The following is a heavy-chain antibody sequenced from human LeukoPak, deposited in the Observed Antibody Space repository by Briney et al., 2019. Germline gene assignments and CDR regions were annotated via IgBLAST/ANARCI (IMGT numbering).Heavy chain of an antibody. V-gene: IGHV1-18*01. CDR1: GGTFSSYA. Sequence: GASVKVSCKASGGTFSSYAISWVRQAPGQGLEWMGWISAYNGNTNYAQKLQGRVTMTTDTSTSTAYMELRSLRSDDTAVYYCARQAYCSSTSCYQMDWGQGTLVTVSS. CDR3: ARQAYCSSTSCYQMD. D-gene: IGHD2-2*01. J-gene: IGHJ4*02. CDR2: ISAYNGNT.